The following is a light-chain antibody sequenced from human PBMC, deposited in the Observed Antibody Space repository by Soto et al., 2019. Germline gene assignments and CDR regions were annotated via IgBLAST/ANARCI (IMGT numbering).Light chain of an antibody. CDR3: QQYGSTPLT. CDR2: DAS. CDR1: QSVRSNY. V-gene: IGKV3-20*01. J-gene: IGKJ4*01. Sequence: EIVLKQSPDTLSLSPGERATLSCRASQSVRSNYLAWYQQKPGQAPRFLIYDASSRATGIPDRFSGSGSGTDFTLTISSLEPEDVAVYYCQQYGSTPLTFGGGTKVDIK.